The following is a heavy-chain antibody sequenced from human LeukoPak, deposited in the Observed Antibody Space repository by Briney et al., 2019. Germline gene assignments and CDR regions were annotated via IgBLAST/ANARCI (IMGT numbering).Heavy chain of an antibody. Sequence: SETVSLTCTVSGGSISSSGYYWGWIRQPPGKGLEWFASIYYSGSTYYNPSLKSRVTISVDTSKNQLSLKLSSLNAANTAVYYCARDDYCGSYCGMSWFDPWGQGTLVTVSS. CDR2: IYYSGST. D-gene: IGHD1-26*01. CDR3: ARDDYCGSYCGMSWFDP. CDR1: GGSISSSGYY. J-gene: IGHJ5*02. V-gene: IGHV4-39*02.